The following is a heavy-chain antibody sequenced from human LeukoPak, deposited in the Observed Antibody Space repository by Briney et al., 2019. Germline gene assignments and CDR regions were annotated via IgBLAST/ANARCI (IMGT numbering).Heavy chain of an antibody. J-gene: IGHJ5*02. CDR3: ARGYCSGGSCNRFDP. Sequence: GESLKISCKGSGYGFTNYWISWVRQMPGKGLEWMGKIDPSDSYTNYSPSFQGHVTISADKSISTTYLQWSSLKASDTAMYYCARGYCSGGSCNRFDPWGQGTLVTVSS. V-gene: IGHV5-10-1*01. CDR1: GYGFTNYW. CDR2: IDPSDSYT. D-gene: IGHD2-15*01.